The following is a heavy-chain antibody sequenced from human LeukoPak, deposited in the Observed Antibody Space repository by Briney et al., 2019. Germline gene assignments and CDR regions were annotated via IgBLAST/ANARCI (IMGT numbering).Heavy chain of an antibody. J-gene: IGHJ5*02. CDR2: TYWNDDQ. CDR3: AHNGLYH. D-gene: IGHD2-2*03. V-gene: IGHV2-5*01. CDR1: GFSLSTSGVG. Sequence: SGPTLVKPTQTLTLTCTFTGFSLSTSGVGVAWMRQSPGQAPEWLAVTYWNDDQRYSPSLKSRLTITKDTSKNQVVLTMTNMDPADTATYHCAHNGLYHWGQGTLVTVSS.